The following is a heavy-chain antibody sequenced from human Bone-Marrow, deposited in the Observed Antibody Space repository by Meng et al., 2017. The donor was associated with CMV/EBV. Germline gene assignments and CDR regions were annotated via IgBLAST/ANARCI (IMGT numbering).Heavy chain of an antibody. CDR1: GYSISSGYY. D-gene: IGHD6-13*01. Sequence: SETLSLTCSVSGYSISSGYYWGWIRQPPGKGLEWIGEINHSGSTNYNPSLKSRVTISVDTSKNQFSLKLSSVTAADTAVYYCARGRIPWYSSSWLNWFDPWGQGTLVTVSS. V-gene: IGHV4-38-2*02. CDR3: ARGRIPWYSSSWLNWFDP. CDR2: INHSGST. J-gene: IGHJ5*02.